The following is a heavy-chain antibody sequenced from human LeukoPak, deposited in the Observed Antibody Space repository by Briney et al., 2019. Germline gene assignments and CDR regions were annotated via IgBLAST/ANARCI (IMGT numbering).Heavy chain of an antibody. D-gene: IGHD3-3*01. CDR1: GFTFSSYA. V-gene: IGHV3-11*04. J-gene: IGHJ4*02. CDR2: ISSSGSTI. CDR3: ARDYDFWSGYYLDY. Sequence: GGSLRLSCAASGFTFSSYAMSWIRQAPGKGLEWVSYISSSGSTIYYADSVKGRFTISRDNAKNSLYLQMNSLRAEGTAVYYCARDYDFWSGYYLDYWGQGTLVTVSS.